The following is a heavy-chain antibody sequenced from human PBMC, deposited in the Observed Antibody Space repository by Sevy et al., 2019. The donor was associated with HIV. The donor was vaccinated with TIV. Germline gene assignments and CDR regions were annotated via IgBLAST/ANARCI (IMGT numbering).Heavy chain of an antibody. CDR1: GGSNNNYY. CDR2: IYHTGST. J-gene: IGHJ5*02. D-gene: IGHD3-9*01. CDR3: AASYYDFLTGSGGWFDP. Sequence: SETLSLTCSLSGGSNNNYYWSWIRQPPGKGLEWIGYIYHTGSTNYNPSLKSRVTISIDKSNNQFSLQLSSVTAADTAVYYCAASYYDFLTGSGGWFDPWGRGTLVTVSS. V-gene: IGHV4-59*13.